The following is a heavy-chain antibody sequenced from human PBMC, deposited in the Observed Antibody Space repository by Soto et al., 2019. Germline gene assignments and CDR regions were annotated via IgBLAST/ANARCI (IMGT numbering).Heavy chain of an antibody. CDR2: ISAYNGNT. Sequence: QVQLVQSGAEVKKPGASVKVSCKASGYTFTSYGISWVRQAPGQGLEWMGWISAYNGNTNYAQKLQGRVXXTXDXXTSTAYMELRSLRSDDTAVYYCARDQVVVNHAFDIWGQGTMVTVSS. CDR1: GYTFTSYG. CDR3: ARDQVVVNHAFDI. V-gene: IGHV1-18*01. J-gene: IGHJ3*02. D-gene: IGHD3-22*01.